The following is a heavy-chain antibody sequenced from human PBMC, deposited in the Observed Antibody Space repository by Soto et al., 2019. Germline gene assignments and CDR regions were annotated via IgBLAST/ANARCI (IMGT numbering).Heavy chain of an antibody. CDR2: ISYDGSNK. V-gene: IGHV3-30-3*01. CDR1: GFTFSSYA. J-gene: IGHJ4*02. Sequence: QVQLVESGGGVVQPGRSLRLSCAASGFTFSSYAMHWVCQAPGKGLEWVAVISYDGSNKYYADSVKGRFTISRDNSKNTLYLQMNSLRAEDTAVYYCAREGTQQLALDYWGQGTLVTVSS. CDR3: AREGTQQLALDY. D-gene: IGHD6-13*01.